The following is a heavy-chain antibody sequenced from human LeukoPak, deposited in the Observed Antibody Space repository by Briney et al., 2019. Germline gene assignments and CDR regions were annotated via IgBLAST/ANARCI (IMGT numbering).Heavy chain of an antibody. CDR3: ASIQSNKTGGWFDP. CDR1: GYTLTELS. CDR2: FDPEDGET. V-gene: IGHV1-24*01. J-gene: IGHJ5*02. D-gene: IGHD4-11*01. Sequence: VASVKVSCKVSGYTLTELSMHWVRQAPGKGLEWMGGFDPEDGETIYAQKFQGRVTMTEDTSTDTAYMELSSLRSEDTAVYYCASIQSNKTGGWFDPWSQGTLVTVSS.